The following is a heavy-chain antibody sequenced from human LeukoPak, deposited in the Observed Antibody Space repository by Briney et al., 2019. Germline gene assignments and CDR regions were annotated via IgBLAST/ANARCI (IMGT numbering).Heavy chain of an antibody. Sequence: SETLSLTCTVSGSSISSGDYYWSWIRQPPGKGLEWIGYIYYSGSTYYNPSLKSRVTISVDTSKNQFSLKLSSVTAADTAVYYCASLNNDYLFDFENWGQGTLVTVSS. CDR1: GSSISSGDYY. D-gene: IGHD4-11*01. CDR3: ASLNNDYLFDFEN. CDR2: IYYSGST. J-gene: IGHJ4*02. V-gene: IGHV4-30-4*01.